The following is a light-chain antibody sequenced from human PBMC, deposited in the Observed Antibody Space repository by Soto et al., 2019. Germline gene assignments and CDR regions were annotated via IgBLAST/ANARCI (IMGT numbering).Light chain of an antibody. CDR2: GNS. Sequence: QLVLTQPPSVSGAPGQRVTISCTGSSSNIGAGYDVHWYQQLPGTAPKLLIYGNSNRPSGVPDRFSGSKSGTSASLAITGLQAEDEADYYCQSYDSSLSGFNWVFGGGTKVTVL. J-gene: IGLJ3*02. CDR3: QSYDSSLSGFNWV. CDR1: SSNIGAGYD. V-gene: IGLV1-40*01.